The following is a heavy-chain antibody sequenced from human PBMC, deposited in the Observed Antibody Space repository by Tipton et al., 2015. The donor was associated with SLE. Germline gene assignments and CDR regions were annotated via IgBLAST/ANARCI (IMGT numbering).Heavy chain of an antibody. CDR2: ISSSRSYT. J-gene: IGHJ4*02. V-gene: IGHV3-11*05. D-gene: IGHD6-6*01. CDR1: GFTFSDAW. CDR3: AREERSISSVDC. Sequence: GSLRLSCAASGFTFSDAWMSWVRQATGKGLEWVSYISSSRSYTSYADSVKGRFTISRDNAKNSLYLQMNSLRAEDTAVYYCAREERSISSVDCWGQGTLVTVSS.